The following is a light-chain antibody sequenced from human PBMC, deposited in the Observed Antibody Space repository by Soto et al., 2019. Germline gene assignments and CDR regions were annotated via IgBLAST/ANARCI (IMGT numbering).Light chain of an antibody. CDR1: QGINSF. Sequence: IQLTQSPSSLSASVGDSVTITCRASQGINSFLAWYQQRPGKAPKLLIYAASTLQSGVPSRFSGSGSGTDFTLTISSLQPEEFATDYCQQLNDYPVTFGQGTRLEI. CDR2: AAS. V-gene: IGKV1-9*01. CDR3: QQLNDYPVT. J-gene: IGKJ5*01.